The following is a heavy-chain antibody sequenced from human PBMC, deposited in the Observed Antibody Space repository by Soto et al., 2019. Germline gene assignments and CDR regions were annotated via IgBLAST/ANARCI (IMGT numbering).Heavy chain of an antibody. Sequence: PGVPLRVWKRVAEGSCTNYGGGWVSQMPGKGLEWMGIIYPGDSDTRYSPSFQGQVTISADKSISTAYLQWSSLKASDTAMYYCASPKLGDAFAIWGQGTMVPGSS. V-gene: IGHV5-51*01. CDR2: IYPGDSDT. CDR3: ASPKLGDAFAI. D-gene: IGHD3-10*01. J-gene: IGHJ3*02. CDR1: EGSCTNYG.